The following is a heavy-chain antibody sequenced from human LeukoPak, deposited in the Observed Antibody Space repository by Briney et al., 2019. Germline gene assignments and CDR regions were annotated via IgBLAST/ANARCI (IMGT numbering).Heavy chain of an antibody. CDR1: GFTFSSYG. CDR2: IRYDGSNK. J-gene: IGHJ4*02. V-gene: IGHV3-30*02. Sequence: GGSLRLSCAASGFTFSSYGMHWVRQAPGKGLEWVAFIRYDGSNKYYADSVKGRFTIPRDNSKNTLYLQMNSLRAEDTAVYYCAKDRKGGWYYFDYWGQGTLVTVSS. D-gene: IGHD6-19*01. CDR3: AKDRKGGWYYFDY.